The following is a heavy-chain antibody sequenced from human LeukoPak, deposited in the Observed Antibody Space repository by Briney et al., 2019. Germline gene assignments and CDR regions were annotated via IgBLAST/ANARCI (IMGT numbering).Heavy chain of an antibody. V-gene: IGHV4-39*07. CDR3: ARVEWVGSYYFDY. Sequence: SETLSLTCTVSGGSISSSSYYWGWIRQPPGKGLEWIGSIYYSGSTYYNPSLKSRVTISVDTSKNQFSLKLSSVTAADTAVYYCARVEWVGSYYFDYWGQGTLVTVSS. D-gene: IGHD1-26*01. J-gene: IGHJ4*02. CDR2: IYYSGST. CDR1: GGSISSSSYY.